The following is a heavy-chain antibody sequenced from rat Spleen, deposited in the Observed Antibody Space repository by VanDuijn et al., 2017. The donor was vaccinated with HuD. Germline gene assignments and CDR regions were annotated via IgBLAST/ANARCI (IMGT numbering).Heavy chain of an antibody. Sequence: EVQLVESGGGLVQPGRPLKISCADSGINFSNFDMAWVRQAPTRGLEWIASISTGGGNTYYRDSVKGRFTISRDDAKNTQYLQMDSLRSEDTATYYCARLGIAAIGNWFSYWGQGTLVTVSS. CDR1: GINFSNFD. CDR3: ARLGIAAIGNWFSY. V-gene: IGHV5S13*01. J-gene: IGHJ3*01. CDR2: ISTGGGNT. D-gene: IGHD1-2*01.